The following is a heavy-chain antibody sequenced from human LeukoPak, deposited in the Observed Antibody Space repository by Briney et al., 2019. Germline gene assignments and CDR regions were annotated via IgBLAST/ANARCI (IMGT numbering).Heavy chain of an antibody. Sequence: PSETLSLTCTVSGGSITNYYWTWIRQPPGKGLEWIGYIHYSGSTNYNPSLKSRVTISVDTSKNQFSLKLSSVTAADTAVYYCAREAGDILTGHYFDYWGQGTLVTVSS. D-gene: IGHD3-9*01. V-gene: IGHV4-59*12. J-gene: IGHJ4*02. CDR3: AREAGDILTGHYFDY. CDR1: GGSITNYY. CDR2: IHYSGST.